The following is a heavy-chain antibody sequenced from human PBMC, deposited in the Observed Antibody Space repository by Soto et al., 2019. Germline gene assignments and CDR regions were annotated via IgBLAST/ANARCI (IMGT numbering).Heavy chain of an antibody. Sequence: GASVKVSCKASGGTFSSYAISWVRQAPGQGLEWMGGIIPIFGTANYAQKFQGRVTITADESTSTAYMELSSLRSEDTAVYYCASPKGGSGISYYGMDVWGQGTTVTVSS. V-gene: IGHV1-69*13. CDR2: IIPIFGTA. D-gene: IGHD3-10*01. CDR3: ASPKGGSGISYYGMDV. CDR1: GGTFSSYA. J-gene: IGHJ6*02.